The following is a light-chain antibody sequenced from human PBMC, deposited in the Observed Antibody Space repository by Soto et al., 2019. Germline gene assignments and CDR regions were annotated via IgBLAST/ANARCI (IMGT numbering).Light chain of an antibody. CDR1: ISDVGGYNY. J-gene: IGLJ1*01. V-gene: IGLV2-8*01. CDR2: EVN. Sequence: QSVLTQPPSASGSPGQSVTISCTGTISDVGGYNYVAWYQQHPGKAPKLMIYEVNKRPSGVPDRFSGSKSGSTASLTVSGLQAEDEDDYYCSSYAGSSTYVFGTGTKVTVL. CDR3: SSYAGSSTYV.